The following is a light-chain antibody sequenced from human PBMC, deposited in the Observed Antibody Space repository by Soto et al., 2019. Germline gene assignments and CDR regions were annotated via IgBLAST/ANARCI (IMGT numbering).Light chain of an antibody. CDR3: QQRSNWPLIT. J-gene: IGKJ5*01. Sequence: EIVLTQSPATLSLSPGGRATLSCRASQSVRNSLAWYQPKPVQAPRLPMYAVATRATGIPARFSGSGSGTDFTLTISSLETEDFAVYYCQQRSNWPLITFGQGTRLEIK. V-gene: IGKV3-11*01. CDR2: AVA. CDR1: QSVRNS.